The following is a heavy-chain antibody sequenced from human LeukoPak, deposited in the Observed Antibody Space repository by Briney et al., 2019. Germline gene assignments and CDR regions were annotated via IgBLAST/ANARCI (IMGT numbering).Heavy chain of an antibody. CDR2: IIPILGIA. Sequence: ASVKVSCKASGGTFSSYAISWVRQAPGQGLEWMGRIIPILGIANYAQKFQGRVTITADKSTSTAYMELSSLRSEDTAVYYCAKHPSYYYGSGSQSAPFDYWGQGTLVTVSS. J-gene: IGHJ4*02. D-gene: IGHD3-10*01. V-gene: IGHV1-69*04. CDR3: AKHPSYYYGSGSQSAPFDY. CDR1: GGTFSSYA.